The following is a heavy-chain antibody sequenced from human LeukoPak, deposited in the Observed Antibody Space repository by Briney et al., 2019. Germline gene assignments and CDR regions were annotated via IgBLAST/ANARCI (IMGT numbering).Heavy chain of an antibody. CDR2: ISGSGGST. D-gene: IGHD4-11*01. Sequence: PGGSLRLSCAASGFTFSSYAMSWVRQAPGKGLEWVSAISGSGGSTYYADSVKGRFTIFRDNSKNTLYLQMNSLRAEDTAVYYCAKDRRATVSLDYWGQGTLVTVSS. J-gene: IGHJ4*02. CDR1: GFTFSSYA. CDR3: AKDRRATVSLDY. V-gene: IGHV3-23*01.